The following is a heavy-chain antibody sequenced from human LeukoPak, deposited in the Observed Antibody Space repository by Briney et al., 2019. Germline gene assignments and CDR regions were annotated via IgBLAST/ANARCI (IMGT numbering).Heavy chain of an antibody. CDR1: GVSMSSNNW. V-gene: IGHV4-4*02. CDR2: IHESGST. CDR3: ARHEGFSQKD. Sequence: SGTLSLTCAVSGVSMSSNNWWSWVRQPPGKGLEWIGEIHESGSTNYNPSLKSRVTISVDKSKDQFSLKLSSVTAADTAVYYCARHEGFSQKDWGQGTLVTVS. J-gene: IGHJ4*02.